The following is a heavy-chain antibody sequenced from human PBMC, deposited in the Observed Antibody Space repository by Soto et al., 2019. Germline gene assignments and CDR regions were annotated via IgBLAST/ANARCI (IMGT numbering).Heavy chain of an antibody. Sequence: TSETLSLTCTVSGGSSSSSSYYWGWIRPPPGKGLEWIGSIYYSGSTYYNPSLKSRVTISVDTSKNQFSLKLSSVTAADTAVYYCARRVKQWLVDGTWFDPWGQGTLVTVSS. J-gene: IGHJ5*02. D-gene: IGHD6-19*01. V-gene: IGHV4-39*01. CDR3: ARRVKQWLVDGTWFDP. CDR1: GGSSSSSSYY. CDR2: IYYSGST.